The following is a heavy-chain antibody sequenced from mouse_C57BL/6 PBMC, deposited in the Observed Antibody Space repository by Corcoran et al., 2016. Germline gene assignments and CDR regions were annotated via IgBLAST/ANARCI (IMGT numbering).Heavy chain of an antibody. CDR3: ARSDYYGSSRDYFDD. V-gene: IGHV1-66*01. J-gene: IGHJ2*01. CDR2: IYPGSGNT. CDR1: GYSFTSYY. Sequence: QVQLQQSGPELVKPGASVKISCKASGYSFTSYYIHWVKQRPGQGLEWIGWIYPGSGNTKYNEKFKGKATLTADTSSSTAYMQLSSLTSEDSAVYYWARSDYYGSSRDYFDDWGQGTTLTVSS. D-gene: IGHD1-1*01.